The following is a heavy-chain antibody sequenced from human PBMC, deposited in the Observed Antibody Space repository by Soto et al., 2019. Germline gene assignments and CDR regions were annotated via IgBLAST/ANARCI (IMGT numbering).Heavy chain of an antibody. CDR2: IYYSGST. CDR3: ARQRGRPYFHVAFDI. V-gene: IGHV4-39*01. D-gene: IGHD3-16*01. J-gene: IGHJ3*02. Sequence: SETLSLTCTVSGGSISSSSYYWGWIRQPPGKGLEWIGSIYYSGSTYYNPSLKSRVTISVDTSKNQFSLKLSSVTAADTALYYCARQRGRPYFHVAFDIWGKGKMVTVSS. CDR1: GGSISSSSYY.